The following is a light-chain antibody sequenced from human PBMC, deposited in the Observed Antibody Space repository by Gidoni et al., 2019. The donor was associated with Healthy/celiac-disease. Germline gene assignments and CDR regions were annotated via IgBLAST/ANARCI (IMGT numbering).Light chain of an antibody. CDR2: KAS. CDR1: QSISSW. J-gene: IGKJ2*01. CDR3: QQYNSHTSYT. V-gene: IGKV1-5*03. Sequence: DIQMTQSTSTLSASVGDRVTITCRASQSISSWLAWYQQKPGKAPKLLIYKASSLESGVPSRFSGSGSGTEFTLTISSLQPDDFATYYCQQYNSHTSYTFXQXTKLEIK.